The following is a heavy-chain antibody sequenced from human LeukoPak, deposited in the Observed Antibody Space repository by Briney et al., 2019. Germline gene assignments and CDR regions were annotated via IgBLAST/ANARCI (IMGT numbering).Heavy chain of an antibody. J-gene: IGHJ5*02. CDR2: IKDDGSDK. V-gene: IGHV3-7*01. CDR3: ATGKESEGWWFDP. CDR1: GFMFSHAW. Sequence: PGGSLRLSCAASGFMFSHAWMSWVRQPPGKGLEWVANIKDDGSDKYYVDSVKGRFTISRDNAKNSLYLQMNSLRAEDTSVYYCATGKESEGWWFDPRGQGTLVTVSS. D-gene: IGHD2-15*01.